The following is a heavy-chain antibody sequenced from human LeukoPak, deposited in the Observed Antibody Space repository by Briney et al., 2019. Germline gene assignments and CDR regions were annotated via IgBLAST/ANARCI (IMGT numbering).Heavy chain of an antibody. D-gene: IGHD3-22*01. J-gene: IGHJ4*02. CDR1: GGSISNYY. V-gene: IGHV4-59*01. CDR3: ARGITMIVEFDY. CDR2: IYYSGST. Sequence: PSETLSLTCTVSGGSISNYYWSWIRQPPGKGLEWIGYIYYSGSTNYNPSLKSRVTISVDTSKNQFSLKLSSVTAADTAVYYCARGITMIVEFDYWGQGTLVTVSS.